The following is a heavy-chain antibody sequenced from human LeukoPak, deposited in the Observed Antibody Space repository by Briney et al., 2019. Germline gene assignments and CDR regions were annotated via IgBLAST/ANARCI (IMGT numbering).Heavy chain of an antibody. CDR2: MNWNGGST. CDR1: GFTFDDYA. Sequence: PGGSLRLSCAASGFTFDDYAMSWVRQAPGKGLEWVSGMNWNGGSTGYADSVKGRFTISRDNAKNTVYPQMNSLRAEDTAVYYCTTGGRKRCSGISCYPGDYWGQGTLVTVSS. CDR3: TTGGRKRCSGISCYPGDY. J-gene: IGHJ4*02. V-gene: IGHV3-20*04. D-gene: IGHD2-15*01.